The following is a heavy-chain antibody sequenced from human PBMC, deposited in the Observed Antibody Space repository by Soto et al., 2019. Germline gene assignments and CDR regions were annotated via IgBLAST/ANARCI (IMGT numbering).Heavy chain of an antibody. CDR1: GYTFTSYA. CDR2: LNAGNGNT. J-gene: IGHJ5*02. Sequence: QVQLVQSGAEVKKPGASVKVSCKASGYTFTSYAMHWVRQAPGQRLEWMGWLNAGNGNTKYSQKFQGRVTITRDTSASTAYMELSSLRSEDTAVYYCARDCKDTIFGVVCDWFDPWGQGTLVTVSS. V-gene: IGHV1-3*01. CDR3: ARDCKDTIFGVVCDWFDP. D-gene: IGHD3-3*01.